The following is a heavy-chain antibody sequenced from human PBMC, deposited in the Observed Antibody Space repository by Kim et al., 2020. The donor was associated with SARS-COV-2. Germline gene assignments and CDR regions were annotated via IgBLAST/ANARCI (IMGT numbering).Heavy chain of an antibody. Sequence: GGSLRLSCVDSGFTFSRYAMSWVRQAPGKGLEWVSSVSGSGSRKDYADSVKGRFTIARDNSRNTLYLQMNSLRADDTAVYFCANDFTINGYFDSWGQGTVVTVSS. V-gene: IGHV3-23*01. CDR3: ANDFTINGYFDS. D-gene: IGHD2-8*01. CDR2: VSGSGSRK. CDR1: GFTFSRYA. J-gene: IGHJ4*02.